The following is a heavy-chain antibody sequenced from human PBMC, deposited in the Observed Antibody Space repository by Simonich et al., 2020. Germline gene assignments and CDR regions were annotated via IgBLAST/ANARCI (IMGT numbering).Heavy chain of an antibody. V-gene: IGHV1-18*01. D-gene: IGHD2-15*01. CDR3: ARASRGTWWYYYFDY. CDR1: GYTFTSYG. CDR2: INASNGNT. Sequence: QVQLVQSGAEVKKPGASVKVSCKASGYTFTSYGISWVRQAPGQGLEWMGWINASNGNTNYAQKLQGRVTMTTDTSTSTAYMELRSLRSDDTAVYYCARASRGTWWYYYFDYWGQGTLVTVSS. J-gene: IGHJ4*02.